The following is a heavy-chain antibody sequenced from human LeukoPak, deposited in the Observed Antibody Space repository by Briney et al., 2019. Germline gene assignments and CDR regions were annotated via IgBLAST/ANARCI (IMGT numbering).Heavy chain of an antibody. D-gene: IGHD3-9*01. CDR2: IYYSGST. CDR1: GGSISSSSYY. CDR3: ARASYWYYGILTGYYNARYEGYFQH. V-gene: IGHV4-39*07. Sequence: SETLSLTCTVSGGSISSSSYYWGWIRQPPGKGLEWIGGIYYSGSTYYNPSLKSRVTISVDTSKNQFSLKLSSVTAADTAVYYCARASYWYYGILTGYYNARYEGYFQHWGQGTLVTVSS. J-gene: IGHJ1*01.